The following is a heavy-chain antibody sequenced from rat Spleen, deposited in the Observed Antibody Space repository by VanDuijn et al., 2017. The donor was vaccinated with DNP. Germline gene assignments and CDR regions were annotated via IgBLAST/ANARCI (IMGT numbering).Heavy chain of an antibody. J-gene: IGHJ2*01. CDR1: GFTFSDYA. Sequence: EVQLVESGGGLVQPGRSLKLSCAASGFTFSDYAMAWVRQAPKKGLEWVATISYDGSRTYYRDSVKGRFIISRDKAKSSLYLQMDSLRSEDTATYYCAYYHDGYHWGQGVMVTVSS. CDR2: ISYDGSRT. V-gene: IGHV5-7*01. D-gene: IGHD1-12*03. CDR3: AYYHDGYH.